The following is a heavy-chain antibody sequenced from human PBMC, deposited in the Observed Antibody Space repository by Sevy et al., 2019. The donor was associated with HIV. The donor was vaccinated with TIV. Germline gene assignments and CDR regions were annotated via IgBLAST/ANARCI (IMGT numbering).Heavy chain of an antibody. V-gene: IGHV3-11*04. Sequence: GGSLRLSCAASEFSFHDYYMSWIRQAPGMGLEYISYISDNGYNLYYADSVRGRFTFSRDNAKNSLYLQMNSLRIEDTAVYYCARAGPYTSRWHFDYWGQGTLVTVSS. J-gene: IGHJ4*02. CDR2: ISDNGYNL. CDR1: EFSFHDYY. CDR3: ARAGPYTSRWHFDY. D-gene: IGHD6-13*01.